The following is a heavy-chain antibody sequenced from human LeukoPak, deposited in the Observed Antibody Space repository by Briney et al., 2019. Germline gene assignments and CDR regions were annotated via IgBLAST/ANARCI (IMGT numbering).Heavy chain of an antibody. J-gene: IGHJ4*02. CDR2: ISYDGGNK. CDR1: GFTFSSYG. V-gene: IGHV3-30*03. D-gene: IGHD3-10*01. CDR3: ARDPVGSGSYRYYFDY. Sequence: PGGSLRLSCAASGFTFSSYGTHWVRQAPGKGLEWVAVISYDGGNKYYADSVKGRFTISRDNSKNTLYLQMNSLRAEDTAVYYCARDPVGSGSYRYYFDYWGQGTLVTVSS.